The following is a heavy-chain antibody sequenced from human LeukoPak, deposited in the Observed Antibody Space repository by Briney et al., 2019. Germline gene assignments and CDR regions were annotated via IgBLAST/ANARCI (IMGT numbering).Heavy chain of an antibody. CDR3: AKDDSSGYYSSDYFDY. J-gene: IGHJ4*02. D-gene: IGHD3-22*01. CDR2: ISYDGSNK. CDR1: GFTFSSYG. Sequence: HPGGSLRLSCAASGFTFSSYGMHWVRQAPGKGLEWVAVISYDGSNKYYADSVKGRFTISRDNSKNTLYLQMNSLRAEDTAVYYCAKDDSSGYYSSDYFDYWGQGTLVTVSS. V-gene: IGHV3-30*18.